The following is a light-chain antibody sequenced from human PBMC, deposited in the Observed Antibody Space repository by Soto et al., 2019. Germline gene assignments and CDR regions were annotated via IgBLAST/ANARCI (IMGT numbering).Light chain of an antibody. Sequence: QSALTQPRSVSGSPGQSVTISCTGTSSDFGGYNYVSWYQQHPGKAPKLMIYDVSKRPSGVPDRFSGSKSGNTSSLTISGLHAEDEADYCCCSYAGSYFYVFGTGTKLTVL. CDR1: SSDFGGYNY. CDR2: DVS. CDR3: CSYAGSYFYV. J-gene: IGLJ1*01. V-gene: IGLV2-11*01.